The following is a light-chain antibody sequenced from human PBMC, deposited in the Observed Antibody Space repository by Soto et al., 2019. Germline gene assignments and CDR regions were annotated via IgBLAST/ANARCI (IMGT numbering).Light chain of an antibody. CDR1: QSVSNNY. V-gene: IGKV3-20*01. CDR2: GAS. CDR3: QQYGSSGT. J-gene: IGKJ5*01. Sequence: IVLTQSSGSPCLTWGGRVTLSGRASQSVSNNYIAWYQQKPGQAPRLLIYGASYRAAGIPDRFSGSGSGTDFTLTISRLEPEDFAVYYCQQYGSSGTFGQGTRLEIK.